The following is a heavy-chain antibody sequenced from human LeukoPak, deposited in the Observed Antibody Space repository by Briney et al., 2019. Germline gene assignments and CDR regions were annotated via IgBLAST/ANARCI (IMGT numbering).Heavy chain of an antibody. CDR3: TSHGVIYDSSVRVDY. Sequence: GGSLRLSCAASGFTFSGSAMHWVRQASGKGLEWVGRIRSKANSYATAYAASVKGRFTISRDDSKNTAYLQMNSLKTEDTAVYYCTSHGVIYDSSVRVDYWGQGTLVTVSS. V-gene: IGHV3-73*01. J-gene: IGHJ4*02. CDR1: GFTFSGSA. D-gene: IGHD3-22*01. CDR2: IRSKANSYAT.